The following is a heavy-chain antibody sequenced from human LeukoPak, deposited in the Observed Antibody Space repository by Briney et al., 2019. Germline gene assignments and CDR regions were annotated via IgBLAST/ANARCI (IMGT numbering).Heavy chain of an antibody. Sequence: SETLSLTCAVPSGSISSSNWWSWVRQPPGKGLEWIGEIYHSGSTNYNPSLKSRVTISVDTSKNQFSLKLSSVTAADTAVYYCARDLVFPNGSGSYYNQKRGSSGWGQGTLVTVSS. CDR3: ARDLVFPNGSGSYYNQKRGSSG. J-gene: IGHJ4*02. CDR2: IYHSGST. D-gene: IGHD3-10*01. V-gene: IGHV4-4*02. CDR1: SGSISSSNW.